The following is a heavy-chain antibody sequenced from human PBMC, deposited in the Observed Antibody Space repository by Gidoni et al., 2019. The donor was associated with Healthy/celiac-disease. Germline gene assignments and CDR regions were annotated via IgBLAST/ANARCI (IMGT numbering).Heavy chain of an antibody. CDR3: ARPQGGYRPLLFDP. D-gene: IGHD5-12*01. J-gene: IGHJ5*02. CDR2: IYYSGST. Sequence: QLQLQESGPGLVKPSETLSLTCTVSGGSISSSSSYWGWIRQPPGKGLEWIGSIYYSGSTYYNPSLKSRVTISVDTSKNQFSLKLSSVTAADTAVYYCARPQGGYRPLLFDPWGQGTLVTVSS. V-gene: IGHV4-39*01. CDR1: GGSISSSSSY.